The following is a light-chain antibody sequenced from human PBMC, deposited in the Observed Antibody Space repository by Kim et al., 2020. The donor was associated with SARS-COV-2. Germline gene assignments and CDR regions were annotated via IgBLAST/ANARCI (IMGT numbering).Light chain of an antibody. V-gene: IGKV1-33*01. CDR1: QDINNY. J-gene: IGKJ4*01. CDR2: DAS. CDR3: QQYGNLLT. Sequence: DIQLTQSPSSLSASGGDRVTITCQASQDINNYLNWYQQKPGKAPNLLIYDASKLETGVPSRFSGSGSGTEFTLTISSLQPEDIASYYCQQYGNLLTFGGGTKVDIK.